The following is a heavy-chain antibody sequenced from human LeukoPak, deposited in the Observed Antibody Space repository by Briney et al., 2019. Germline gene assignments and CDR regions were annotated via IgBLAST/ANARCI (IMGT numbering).Heavy chain of an antibody. V-gene: IGHV3-30*18. CDR2: ISYDGSDK. CDR1: GSTFSNSG. Sequence: GGSLRLSCAASGSTFSNSGMHWVRQAPGKGLEWVTFISYDGSDKYYADAVKGRFTTSRDNSKNMLYLQMNSLRAEDTAMYYCAKVGQWLVTDYYYMDVWGKGTTVTVSS. J-gene: IGHJ6*03. D-gene: IGHD6-19*01. CDR3: AKVGQWLVTDYYYMDV.